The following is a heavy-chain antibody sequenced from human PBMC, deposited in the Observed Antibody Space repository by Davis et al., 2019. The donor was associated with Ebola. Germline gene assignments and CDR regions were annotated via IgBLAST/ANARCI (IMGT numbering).Heavy chain of an antibody. Sequence: GESLKISCAASGFTVSSNYMSWVRQAPGKGLEWVSVIYSGGSTYYADSVKGRFTISRDNSKNTLYLQMNSLRAEDTAVYYCAKVSGFGELIEYWGQGTLVTVSS. CDR2: IYSGGST. J-gene: IGHJ4*02. V-gene: IGHV3-53*01. CDR1: GFTVSSNY. D-gene: IGHD3-10*01. CDR3: AKVSGFGELIEY.